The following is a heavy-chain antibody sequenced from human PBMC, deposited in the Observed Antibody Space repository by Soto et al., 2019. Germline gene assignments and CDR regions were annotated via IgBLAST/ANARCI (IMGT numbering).Heavy chain of an antibody. J-gene: IGHJ6*01. D-gene: IGHD3-10*01. Sequence: GGSLRLSCVVSGLNLTTFGMHWVRQAPGRGLEWMAVISNDGSHFYYADSVKGRFTISRDNSKNTLYLQMINLRPDDTGVYYCAKWARDSGDYYYYGVDVWGQGTTVTVSS. CDR1: GLNLTTFG. CDR3: AKWARDSGDYYYYGVDV. V-gene: IGHV3-30*18. CDR2: ISNDGSHF.